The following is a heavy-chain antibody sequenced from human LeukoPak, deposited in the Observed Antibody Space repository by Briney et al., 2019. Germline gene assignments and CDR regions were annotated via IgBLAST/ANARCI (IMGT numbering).Heavy chain of an antibody. J-gene: IGHJ6*02. CDR3: ARDILSAYCGGDCYPLNGMDV. Sequence: GGSLRLSCAASGFTFSSYGMHWVRQAPGKGLEWGAVIWYDGSNKYYADSVKGRFTISRDNSKNTLYLPMTSLRAEETAVYYCARDILSAYCGGDCYPLNGMDVWGQGTTVTVSS. CDR1: GFTFSSYG. V-gene: IGHV3-33*01. CDR2: IWYDGSNK. D-gene: IGHD2-21*02.